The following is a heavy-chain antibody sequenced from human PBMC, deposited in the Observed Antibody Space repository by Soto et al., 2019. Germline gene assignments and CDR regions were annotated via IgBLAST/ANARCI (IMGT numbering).Heavy chain of an antibody. J-gene: IGHJ4*02. D-gene: IGHD4-17*01. Sequence: PSDSLSLTCTVAGGSVSSGGYSWSWIRQPPGKGLEWIGYIYHSGSTYYNPSLKSRVTISVDTSKNQFSLKLSSVTAADTAVYYCARVYGDYLDYWGQGTLVTV. CDR1: GGSVSSGGYS. CDR2: IYHSGST. CDR3: ARVYGDYLDY. V-gene: IGHV4-61*08.